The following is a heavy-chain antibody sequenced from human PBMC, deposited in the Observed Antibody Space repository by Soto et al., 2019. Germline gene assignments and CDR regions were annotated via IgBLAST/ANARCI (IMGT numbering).Heavy chain of an antibody. Sequence: PSETLSLTCTVSGGSISSSGYFWNWIRQHPGQGLEWIGYISYSGNTYYNPSLKSRLTISLDMSKNQFSLRLSSVTAADTAVYYCARLQFTGSSHFDFWGQGTPVTVSS. CDR2: ISYSGNT. D-gene: IGHD1-26*01. CDR1: GGSISSSGYF. V-gene: IGHV4-31*03. CDR3: ARLQFTGSSHFDF. J-gene: IGHJ4*02.